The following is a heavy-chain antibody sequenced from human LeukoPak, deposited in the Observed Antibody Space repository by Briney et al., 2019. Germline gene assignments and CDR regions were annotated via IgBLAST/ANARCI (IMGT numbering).Heavy chain of an antibody. Sequence: ASVKVSCKASGYTFTSYYMHWVRQAPGQGLEWMGIINPSGGSTNYAQKFQGRVTMTRDTSTSTVYMELSSLRSEDTAVYYCARARSGFDYDFWSGYPYYFDYWGQGTLVTVSS. J-gene: IGHJ4*02. CDR3: ARARSGFDYDFWSGYPYYFDY. V-gene: IGHV1-46*01. CDR1: GYTFTSYY. CDR2: INPSGGST. D-gene: IGHD3-3*01.